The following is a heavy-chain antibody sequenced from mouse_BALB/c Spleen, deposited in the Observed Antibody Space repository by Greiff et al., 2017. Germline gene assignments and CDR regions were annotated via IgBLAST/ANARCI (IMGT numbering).Heavy chain of an antibody. CDR1: GYSFTGYY. D-gene: IGHD4-1*01. J-gene: IGHJ2*01. CDR2: INPYNGAT. Sequence: VQLQQSGPELVKPGASVKISCKASGYSFTGYYMHWVKQSHVKSLEWIGRINPYNGATSYNQNFKDKASLTVDKSSSTAYMELHSLTSEDSAVYYCARLGEDYFDYWGQGTTLTVSS. V-gene: IGHV1-31*01. CDR3: ARLGEDYFDY.